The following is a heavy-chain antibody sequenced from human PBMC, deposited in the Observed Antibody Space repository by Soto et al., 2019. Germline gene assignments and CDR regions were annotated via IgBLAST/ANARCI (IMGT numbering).Heavy chain of an antibody. V-gene: IGHV4-31*03. D-gene: IGHD3-22*01. Sequence: SGTLSLTCTVSGGSISSGGYYWSWIRQHPGKGLEWIGYIYYSGSTYYNPSLKSRVTISVDTSKNQFSLKLSSVTAADTAVYYCARDRTYYDSSGYRGRWFDPWGQGTPVTVSS. J-gene: IGHJ5*02. CDR3: ARDRTYYDSSGYRGRWFDP. CDR2: IYYSGST. CDR1: GGSISSGGYY.